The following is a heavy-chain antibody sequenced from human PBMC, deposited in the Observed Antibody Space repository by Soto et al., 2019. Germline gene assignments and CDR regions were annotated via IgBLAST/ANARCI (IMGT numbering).Heavy chain of an antibody. J-gene: IGHJ5*02. D-gene: IGHD6-6*01. CDR1: GGSISSSSYY. CDR3: ARLGRSSFLNWFDP. CDR2: IYYSGST. Sequence: PSETLSLTCTVSGGSISSSSYYWGWIRQPPGKGLEWIGSIYYSGSTYYNPSLKSRVTISVDTSKNQFSLKLSSVTAADTVVYYCARLGRSSFLNWFDPWGQGTLVTVSS. V-gene: IGHV4-39*01.